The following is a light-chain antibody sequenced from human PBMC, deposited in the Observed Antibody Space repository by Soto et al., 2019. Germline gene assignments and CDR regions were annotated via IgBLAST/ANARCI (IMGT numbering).Light chain of an antibody. Sequence: EIGLTQSPASLSLSPGERATLSCRASQSVDSYLVWYQQKPGQAPRLLIFGASNRATGIPARFSGSGSGTDFTLTINSLEPEDFAVYYCQQRSNWPITFGQGTRLEIK. CDR2: GAS. CDR1: QSVDSY. V-gene: IGKV3-11*01. CDR3: QQRSNWPIT. J-gene: IGKJ5*01.